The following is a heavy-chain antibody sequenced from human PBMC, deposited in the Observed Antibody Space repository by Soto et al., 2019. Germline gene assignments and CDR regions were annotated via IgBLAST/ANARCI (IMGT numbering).Heavy chain of an antibody. CDR3: AKAGLLTYYDFWSGYYRGGFDY. V-gene: IGHV3-23*01. D-gene: IGHD3-3*01. Sequence: GGSLRLSCAASGFTFSSYAMSWVRQAPGKGLEWVSAISGSGGSTYYADSVKGRFTISRDNSKNTLYLQMNSLRAEDTAVYYCAKAGLLTYYDFWSGYYRGGFDYWGQGTLVTVSS. J-gene: IGHJ4*02. CDR2: ISGSGGST. CDR1: GFTFSSYA.